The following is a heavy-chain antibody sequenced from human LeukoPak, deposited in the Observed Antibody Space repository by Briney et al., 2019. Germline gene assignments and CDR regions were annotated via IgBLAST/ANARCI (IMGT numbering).Heavy chain of an antibody. CDR1: GFSFRSYG. J-gene: IGHJ4*02. Sequence: QPGRSLRLSCTASGFSFRSYGIHWVRQAPGKGLEWVAVISYDGSSEYHADFVKGRFTISRDNSKNTLYLQMNSLRAEYTAAYYCAKVQGYFDYWGQGTLVTVSS. CDR2: ISYDGSSE. V-gene: IGHV3-30*18. CDR3: AKVQGYFDY.